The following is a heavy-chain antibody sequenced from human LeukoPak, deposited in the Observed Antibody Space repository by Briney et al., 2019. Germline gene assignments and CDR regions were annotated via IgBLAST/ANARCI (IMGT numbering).Heavy chain of an antibody. CDR1: GFTLSNNA. CDR2: LGGSDDRT. V-gene: IGHV3-23*01. D-gene: IGHD4-23*01. Sequence: SGGSLRLSCVASGFTLSNNAMAWVRQAPGKGLEWVSALGGSDDRTDYADSVQGRFTISRDNSKNTLYLQMNSLRAEDTAVYYCAKDILRWAFDVWGQGTMVTVS. J-gene: IGHJ3*01. CDR3: AKDILRWAFDV.